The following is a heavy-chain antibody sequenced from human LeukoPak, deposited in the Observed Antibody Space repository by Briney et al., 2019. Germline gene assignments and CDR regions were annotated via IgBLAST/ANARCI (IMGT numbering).Heavy chain of an antibody. D-gene: IGHD4-17*01. J-gene: IGHJ4*02. CDR2: INSDGSST. CDR1: GFTFSSYW. Sequence: GGSLRLSCAASGFTFSSYWMHWVRQAPGKGPVWVSRINSDGSSTSYADSVKGRFTISRDNAKNTLSLQINSLRAEDTAVYYCARASTVTTCLWDWGQGTLVTVSS. CDR3: ARASTVTTCLWD. V-gene: IGHV3-74*01.